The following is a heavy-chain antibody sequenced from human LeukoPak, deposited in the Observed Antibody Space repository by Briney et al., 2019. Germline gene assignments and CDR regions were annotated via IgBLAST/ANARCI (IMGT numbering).Heavy chain of an antibody. CDR2: TSGSGANT. CDR3: AKEYSGYDFDY. Sequence: PGGSLRLSCAASGFTLRSYDMSWVRQAPGKGLEWVAATSGSGANTYYADSVKGRFTISRDNSQNTLYLQMGSLRAEDTAVYYCAKEYSGYDFDYWGQGTLVTVSS. J-gene: IGHJ4*02. CDR1: GFTLRSYD. D-gene: IGHD5-12*01. V-gene: IGHV3-23*01.